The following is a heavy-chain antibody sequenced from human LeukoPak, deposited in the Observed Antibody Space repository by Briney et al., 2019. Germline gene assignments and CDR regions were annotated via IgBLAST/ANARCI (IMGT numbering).Heavy chain of an antibody. CDR3: ARTSLGGAWFDP. V-gene: IGHV4-30-4*08. J-gene: IGHJ5*02. Sequence: SETLSLTCTVSGGSISRGDYYWSWIRQPPGKGLEWIGYMYYNGSTYYNPSLKSRVTISVDTSKNQFSLKLSSVTAADTAVYYCARTSLGGAWFDPWGQGTLVTVSS. CDR2: MYYNGST. D-gene: IGHD3-10*01. CDR1: GGSISRGDYY.